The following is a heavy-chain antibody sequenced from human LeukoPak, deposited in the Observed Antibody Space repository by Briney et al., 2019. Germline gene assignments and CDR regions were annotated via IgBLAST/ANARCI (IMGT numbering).Heavy chain of an antibody. CDR3: ARQAYFDSSGYSPTSGYFDL. J-gene: IGHJ2*01. D-gene: IGHD3-22*01. CDR1: GGSIFSYY. V-gene: IGHV4-59*08. CDR2: IYSNGIT. Sequence: SETLSLTCTASGGSIFSYYWNWIRQSPGKGLEWLGYIYSNGITNYSPSLRSRGTISIATSKNQFSLRLASVTAADTAIYYCARQAYFDSSGYSPTSGYFDLWGRGTLVTVSS.